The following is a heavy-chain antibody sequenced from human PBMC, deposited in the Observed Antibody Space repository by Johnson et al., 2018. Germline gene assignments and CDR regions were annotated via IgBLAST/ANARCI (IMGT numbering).Heavy chain of an antibody. CDR2: ISYGGST. D-gene: IGHD2-15*01. CDR1: SGAVNSSSYY. V-gene: IGHV4-39*02. CDR3: AKDDRPTLRPAAYFQH. Sequence: QLQESGPGLVKPSETLSLSCSVSSGAVNSSSYYWGWIRPPPGKGPELIGTISYGGSTYYNPSLKSRVTISVDTSKNQFSLRLPSVTVADTAVYYCAKDDRPTLRPAAYFQHWGQGTLVTVSS. J-gene: IGHJ1*01.